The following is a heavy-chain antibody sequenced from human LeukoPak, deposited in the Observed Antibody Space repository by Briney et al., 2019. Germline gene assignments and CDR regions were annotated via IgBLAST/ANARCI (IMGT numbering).Heavy chain of an antibody. Sequence: GGSLRLSCAASGFTFRSYGMHWVRQAPGKGLEGVAFIRYDGSNKYYADSVKGRFTISRDNSKNTLYLQMNSLRAEDTAVYYCAKDGVPSRYFGRNYFDYWGQGTLVTVSS. D-gene: IGHD2-8*01. CDR3: AKDGVPSRYFGRNYFDY. CDR2: IRYDGSNK. CDR1: GFTFRSYG. J-gene: IGHJ4*02. V-gene: IGHV3-30*02.